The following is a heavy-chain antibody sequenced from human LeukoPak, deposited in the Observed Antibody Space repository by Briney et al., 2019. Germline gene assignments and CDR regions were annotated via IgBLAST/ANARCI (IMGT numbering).Heavy chain of an antibody. CDR3: ARRSEFDNTHYHYFDY. D-gene: IGHD2-15*01. J-gene: IGHJ4*02. CDR2: IYHSGST. V-gene: IGHV4-39*01. Sequence: SETLSLTCTVSGGSIDSRSYYWDWIRQAPGKGLEWIGTIYHSGSTEYNPSLKGRVAIFVDTSKNQFSLILHSVAAADTAVYYCARRSEFDNTHYHYFDYWGQGALVTVSS. CDR1: GGSIDSRSYY.